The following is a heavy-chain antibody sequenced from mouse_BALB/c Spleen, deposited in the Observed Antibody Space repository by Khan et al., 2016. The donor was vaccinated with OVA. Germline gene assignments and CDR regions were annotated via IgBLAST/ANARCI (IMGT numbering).Heavy chain of an antibody. V-gene: IGHV9-3-1*01. J-gene: IGHJ1*01. Sequence: QMQLEESGPELKKPGETVKISCKASGYTFTNYGMNWVKQTPGKGLKWMGWINTYTGEPTYADDFKGRFAYSLDTSASTAYLQINNLKNGDSATYFCASGGYWYFDVWGAGTTVTVSS. D-gene: IGHD1-1*02. CDR1: GYTFTNYG. CDR2: INTYTGEP. CDR3: ASGGYWYFDV.